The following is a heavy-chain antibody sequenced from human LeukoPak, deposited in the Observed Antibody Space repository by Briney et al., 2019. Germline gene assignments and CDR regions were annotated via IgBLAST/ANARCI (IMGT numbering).Heavy chain of an antibody. Sequence: GGSLRLSCTASGFTFTNYAMNWVRQTPAKGLEWVSAISGSGGHTHYADSVKGRFTISRDNSKSTLSLQMNSLRAEDTAVYYCARGWYYFQQWGQGTLVTVSS. V-gene: IGHV3-23*01. CDR2: ISGSGGHT. J-gene: IGHJ1*01. CDR1: GFTFTNYA. CDR3: ARGWYYFQQ. D-gene: IGHD4/OR15-4a*01.